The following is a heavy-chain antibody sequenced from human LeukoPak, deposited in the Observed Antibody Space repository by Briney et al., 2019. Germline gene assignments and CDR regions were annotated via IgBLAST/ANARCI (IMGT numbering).Heavy chain of an antibody. CDR2: ILYDGDTK. CDR1: GFTFSTYT. D-gene: IGHD3-10*01. Sequence: GGSLRLSCAASGFTFSTYTMHWVRQAPGKGLEWVAVILYDGDTKYYADSVKGRFTISRDNSKNTLYLEMNSLRAEDTAVYYCAKDIGSYYDYWGQGILVTVSS. CDR3: AKDIGSYYDY. V-gene: IGHV3-30*04. J-gene: IGHJ4*02.